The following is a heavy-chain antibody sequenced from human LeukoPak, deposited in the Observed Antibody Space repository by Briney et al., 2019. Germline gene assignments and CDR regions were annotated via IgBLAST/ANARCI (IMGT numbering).Heavy chain of an antibody. CDR3: ASSKWLPLDY. Sequence: SETLSLTCAVSGGSISSGGYSWSWIRQPPGKGLEWIGYIYHSGSTYYNPSLKSRVTISVDRSKSQFSLKLSSVTAADTAVYYCASSKWLPLDYWGQGTLVTVSS. J-gene: IGHJ4*02. D-gene: IGHD3-22*01. CDR1: GGSISSGGYS. V-gene: IGHV4-30-2*01. CDR2: IYHSGST.